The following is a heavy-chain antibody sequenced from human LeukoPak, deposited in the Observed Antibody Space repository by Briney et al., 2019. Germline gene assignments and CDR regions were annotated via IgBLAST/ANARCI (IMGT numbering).Heavy chain of an antibody. CDR2: IYTSGST. V-gene: IGHV4-61*02. Sequence: PSQTLSLTCTVSGGSISSGSYYWSWIRQPAGKGLEWIGRIYTSGSTNYNPSLKSRVTISVDTSKNQFSLKLTSVTAADTAVYYCARQSPALGSWFGPWGQGTLVTVSS. D-gene: IGHD6-25*01. CDR1: GGSISSGSYY. CDR3: ARQSPALGSWFGP. J-gene: IGHJ5*02.